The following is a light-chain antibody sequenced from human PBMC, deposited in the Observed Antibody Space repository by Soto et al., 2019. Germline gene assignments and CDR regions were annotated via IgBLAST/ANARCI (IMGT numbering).Light chain of an antibody. CDR2: AAS. Sequence: AIRMTQSPSSLSASTGDRVTITCRASQGISSYLVWYQQKPANAPTLLIYAASTLQSGVPSRFSGSGSGTDFTLTISCLQSEDFAVYYCQQYYSYPRTFGQGTKVEIK. V-gene: IGKV1-8*01. J-gene: IGKJ1*01. CDR1: QGISSY. CDR3: QQYYSYPRT.